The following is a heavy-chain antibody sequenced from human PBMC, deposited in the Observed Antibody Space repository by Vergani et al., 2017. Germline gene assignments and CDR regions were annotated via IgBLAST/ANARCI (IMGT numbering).Heavy chain of an antibody. D-gene: IGHD2-21*02. V-gene: IGHV4-61*02. CDR1: GASINSDPYY. Sequence: QVQLQESGPGLVTPSQTLPVTCTASGASINSDPYYWTWVRQPAGKGLEWIGRICPDHNTNYNPSLRSRVAISKDMSTNQFSLKLSSVTAADTAVYYCARMSTALGIDYWGKGILVTVSS. J-gene: IGHJ4*02. CDR2: ICPDHNT. CDR3: ARMSTALGIDY.